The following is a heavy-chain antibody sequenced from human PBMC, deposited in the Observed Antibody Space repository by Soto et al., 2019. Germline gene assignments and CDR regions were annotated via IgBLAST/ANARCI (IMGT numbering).Heavy chain of an antibody. D-gene: IGHD3-22*01. CDR1: GGSISSGDYY. Sequence: PSETLSLTCTVSGGSISSGDYYWSWIRQPPGKGLEWIGYIYYSGSTYYNPSLKSRVTISVDTSKNQFSLKLSSVTAADTAVYYCARYYDSRKYYIDYSGQGTLVTVST. V-gene: IGHV4-30-4*01. CDR3: ARYYDSRKYYIDY. J-gene: IGHJ4*02. CDR2: IYYSGST.